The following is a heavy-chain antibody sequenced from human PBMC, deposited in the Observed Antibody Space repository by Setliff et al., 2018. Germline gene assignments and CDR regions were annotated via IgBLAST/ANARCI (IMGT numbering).Heavy chain of an antibody. CDR1: GFTFSNAW. J-gene: IGHJ6*03. Sequence: GESLKISCAASGFTFSNAWMSWVRQAPGKGLEWVGRIKSRNDGGTTDYAAPVKGRFTFSRDDSKNTLYLQMNNLKTEDTATYYCTSAKLERRTGHHYHMDVWGKGTTVTVSS. CDR2: IKSRNDGGTT. V-gene: IGHV3-15*01. CDR3: TSAKLERRTGHHYHMDV. D-gene: IGHD1-1*01.